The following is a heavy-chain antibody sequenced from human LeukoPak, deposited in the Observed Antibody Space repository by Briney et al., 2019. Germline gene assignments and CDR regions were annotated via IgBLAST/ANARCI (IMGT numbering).Heavy chain of an antibody. Sequence: ASVKVSCKASGYTFTSYGISWVRQAPGQGLEWMGWISAYNGNTNYAQKLQGRVTMTTDTSTSTAYMELRSLRSDDTAVYYCARDDRRSIAACHTGQDYWGQGTLDTVSS. CDR1: GYTFTSYG. CDR3: ARDDRRSIAACHTGQDY. D-gene: IGHD6-6*01. V-gene: IGHV1-18*01. CDR2: ISAYNGNT. J-gene: IGHJ4*02.